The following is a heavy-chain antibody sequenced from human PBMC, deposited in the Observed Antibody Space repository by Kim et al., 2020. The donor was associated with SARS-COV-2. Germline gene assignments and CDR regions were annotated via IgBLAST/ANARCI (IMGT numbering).Heavy chain of an antibody. CDR3: ARNTGDRNDPQLGD. Sequence: DSGKGRFTISRDNAKTSLYLQMNSLRAEDTAMYYCARNTGDRNDPQLGDWGQGTLVTVSS. V-gene: IGHV3-11*01. D-gene: IGHD3-16*01. J-gene: IGHJ4*02.